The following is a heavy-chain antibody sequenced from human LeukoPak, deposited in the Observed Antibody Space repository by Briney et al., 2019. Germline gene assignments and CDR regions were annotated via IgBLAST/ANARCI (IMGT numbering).Heavy chain of an antibody. CDR2: IHPSTGNP. J-gene: IGHJ4*02. CDR3: ARAFQSLGGLSLPDY. Sequence: ASVKVSCKASGYSFTNYAINWVRQAAGQGLEWMGWIHPSTGNPAYAQGFTGRFVFSLDTSVSTTYLQIRSLKAEDTAVYFCARAFQSLGGLSLPDYWGQGTLLTVSS. V-gene: IGHV7-4-1*02. CDR1: GYSFTNYA. D-gene: IGHD3-16*02.